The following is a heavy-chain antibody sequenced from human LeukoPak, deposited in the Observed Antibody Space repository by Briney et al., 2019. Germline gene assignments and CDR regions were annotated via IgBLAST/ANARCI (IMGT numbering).Heavy chain of an antibody. Sequence: GGSLRLSCAASGFTFSSYEMNWVRQAPGKGLEWVSYISSSSSTVYYADSVKGRFTISRDNAKNSLYLQMNSLRAEDTAVYYCARGLYRFDPWGQGTLVTVSS. CDR1: GFTFSSYE. CDR3: ARGLYRFDP. CDR2: ISSSSSTV. J-gene: IGHJ5*02. V-gene: IGHV3-48*01. D-gene: IGHD1-14*01.